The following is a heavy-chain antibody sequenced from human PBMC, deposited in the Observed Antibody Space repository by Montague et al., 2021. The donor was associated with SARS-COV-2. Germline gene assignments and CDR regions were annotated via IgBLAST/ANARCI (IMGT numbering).Heavy chain of an antibody. V-gene: IGHV4-59*12. D-gene: IGHD3-22*01. CDR2: IKQSGRT. CDR1: GDSISTYY. Sequence: SETLSLTCTVSGDSISTYYWSWIRQPPGKGLEWIGDIKQSGRTNYNPSLKSRVTISVDTSKNQFSLKLTSVTAADTAVYFCARGHLSVSMIVVVLTSASYYGDYWGQGAQVTVSS. J-gene: IGHJ4*02. CDR3: ARGHLSVSMIVVVLTSASYYGDY.